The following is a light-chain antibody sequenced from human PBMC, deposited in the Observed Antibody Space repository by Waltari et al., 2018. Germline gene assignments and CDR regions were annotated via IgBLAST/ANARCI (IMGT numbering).Light chain of an antibody. J-gene: IGLJ1*01. V-gene: IGLV3-25*03. CDR3: QLADSTVTYV. CDR2: KDT. Sequence: SHDLTQPPSVSVSPRQTATITRSGEKLSKQYAYWYQNKPGQAPVLFIYKDTERHPGIPDRFSGSSSGTSVTLTISGVQAEDEADYYCQLADSTVTYVFGPGTKVIVL. CDR1: KLSKQY.